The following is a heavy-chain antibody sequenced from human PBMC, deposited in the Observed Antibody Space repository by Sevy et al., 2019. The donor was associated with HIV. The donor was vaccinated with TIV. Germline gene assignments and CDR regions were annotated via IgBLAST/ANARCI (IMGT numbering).Heavy chain of an antibody. CDR3: TTDGMYYDILTGYYRVVDY. D-gene: IGHD3-9*01. CDR2: IKSKTDGGTA. Sequence: GGSLRLSCAGSGFTFSNAWMSWVRQARGKGLEWVGRIKSKTDGGTADHAAPVKGRFTISRDDSKNTLYLQMNSLKTEDTAVYYCTTDGMYYDILTGYYRVVDYWGQGTLVTVSS. V-gene: IGHV3-15*01. CDR1: GFTFSNAW. J-gene: IGHJ4*02.